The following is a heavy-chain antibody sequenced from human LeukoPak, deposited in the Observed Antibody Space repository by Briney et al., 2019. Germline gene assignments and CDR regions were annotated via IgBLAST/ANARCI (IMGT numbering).Heavy chain of an antibody. CDR3: ARGQVPAARGYNWFDP. D-gene: IGHD2-2*01. Sequence: PSETLSLTCAVYAWSFNDYYWNWNRQPARKWLEWNWEINARGDTNFNPSLKSQVTISVDTSKSQFSLRLTSMIAADTAVYYCARGQVPAARGYNWFDPWGQGTLVTVSS. V-gene: IGHV4-34*01. CDR2: INARGDT. CDR1: AWSFNDYY. J-gene: IGHJ5*02.